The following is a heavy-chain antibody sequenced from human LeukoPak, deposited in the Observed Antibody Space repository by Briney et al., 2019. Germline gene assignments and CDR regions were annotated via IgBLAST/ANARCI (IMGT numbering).Heavy chain of an antibody. J-gene: IGHJ4*02. V-gene: IGHV3-7*01. CDR1: GFSFRHYW. D-gene: IGHD6-13*01. Sequence: PGGSLRLSCAASGFSFRHYWMSWVRQAPGKGLEWVANIKPDGSQEYYVDSVKGRFTISRDNAENALYLRMNNLGADDTAVYYCAREAEQLFTLPDYWGQGTLVTVSS. CDR3: AREAEQLFTLPDY. CDR2: IKPDGSQE.